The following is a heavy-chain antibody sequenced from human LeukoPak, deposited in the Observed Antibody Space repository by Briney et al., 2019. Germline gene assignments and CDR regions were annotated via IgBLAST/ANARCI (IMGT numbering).Heavy chain of an antibody. CDR2: ITTSSGTI. Sequence: GGSLRLSCAASGFSFSDYAMNWVRQAPGKGLEWIAYITTSSGTIFYAGSVKGRFTVSRDNANNLLFLQMNSLRAEDTAVYYCVKDQTVTTVLDYYYYMDVWGKGTTVTVSS. D-gene: IGHD4-11*01. CDR3: VKDQTVTTVLDYYYYMDV. V-gene: IGHV3-48*01. CDR1: GFSFSDYA. J-gene: IGHJ6*03.